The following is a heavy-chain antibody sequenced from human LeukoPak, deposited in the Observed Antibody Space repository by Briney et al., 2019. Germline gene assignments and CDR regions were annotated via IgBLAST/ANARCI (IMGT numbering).Heavy chain of an antibody. CDR2: ISGSGSST. Sequence: GGSLRLSCAASGFTFSSYAMSWVRQAPGKGLEWVSAISGSGSSTYYTDSVKGRFTISRDNSKNTLYLQMNSLRPEDTAVYYCAKSHILTGEDYWGQGTLVTVSS. V-gene: IGHV3-23*01. CDR1: GFTFSSYA. D-gene: IGHD3-9*01. CDR3: AKSHILTGEDY. J-gene: IGHJ4*02.